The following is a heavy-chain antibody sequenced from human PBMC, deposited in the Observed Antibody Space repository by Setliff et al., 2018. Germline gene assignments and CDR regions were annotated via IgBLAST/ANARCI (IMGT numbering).Heavy chain of an antibody. Sequence: LRLSCAASGFTFSSYGMHWVRQAPGKGLEWVAVIWYDGSNKYYADSVKGRFTISRDNSKNTLYLQMNSLRAEDTAVYYCARGSSGWYGLTDYWGQGTLVTVSS. CDR2: IWYDGSNK. CDR3: ARGSSGWYGLTDY. V-gene: IGHV3-33*01. CDR1: GFTFSSYG. D-gene: IGHD6-19*01. J-gene: IGHJ4*02.